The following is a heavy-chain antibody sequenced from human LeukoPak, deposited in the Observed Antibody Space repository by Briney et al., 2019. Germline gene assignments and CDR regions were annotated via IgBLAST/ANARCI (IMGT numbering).Heavy chain of an antibody. Sequence: SETLSLTCTVSGGSISSYYWSWIRQPAGKGLEWIGRIYTSGSTNYNPSLNSRVTMSVDTSKNQFSLKLNSVTAADTAVYYCARDSYYYDSSGYSSITPDSWGQGTLVTVSS. J-gene: IGHJ5*01. CDR1: GGSISSYY. D-gene: IGHD3-22*01. CDR2: IYTSGST. CDR3: ARDSYYYDSSGYSSITPDS. V-gene: IGHV4-4*07.